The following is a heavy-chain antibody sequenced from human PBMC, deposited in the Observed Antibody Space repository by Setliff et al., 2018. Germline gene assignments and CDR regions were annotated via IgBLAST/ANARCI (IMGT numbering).Heavy chain of an antibody. V-gene: IGHV1-2*02. CDR2: INLNTGNI. D-gene: IGHD5-12*01. CDR1: GFSFSDYL. CDR3: ARDTLALKDITLFDY. J-gene: IGHJ4*02. Sequence: ASVKVSCKASGFSFSDYLMNWMRQTPDQRLEWMGRINLNTGNIFYAQEFQGKVTLTRDASISTAYMELTGLRYDDTAIYYCARDTLALKDITLFDYWGQGTLVTVSS.